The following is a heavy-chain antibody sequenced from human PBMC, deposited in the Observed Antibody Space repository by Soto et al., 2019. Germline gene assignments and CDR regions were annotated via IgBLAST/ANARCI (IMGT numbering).Heavy chain of an antibody. CDR2: IYYSGST. J-gene: IGHJ5*02. Sequence: PSETLSLTCTVSGGSISSYYWSWIRQPPGKGLEWIGYIYYSGSTNYNPSLKSRVTISVDTSKNQFSLKLSSVTAADTAVYYCARDVRITMVRGVMNWFDPWGQGTLVTVSS. V-gene: IGHV4-59*01. D-gene: IGHD3-10*01. CDR3: ARDVRITMVRGVMNWFDP. CDR1: GGSISSYY.